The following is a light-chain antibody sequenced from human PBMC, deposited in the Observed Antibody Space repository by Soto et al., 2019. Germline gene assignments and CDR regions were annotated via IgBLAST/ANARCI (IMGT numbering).Light chain of an antibody. Sequence: AIQMTQSPSSLSAAVGDRVTITCRASQDIRNELDWYQQKPGKAPNLLIYAASSLHTGVPSRFSGSGSGSYFTLTISGLQPDDFATYYCLQYYNYPRTFGRGTKVEVK. CDR3: LQYYNYPRT. V-gene: IGKV1-6*02. CDR2: AAS. CDR1: QDIRNE. J-gene: IGKJ1*01.